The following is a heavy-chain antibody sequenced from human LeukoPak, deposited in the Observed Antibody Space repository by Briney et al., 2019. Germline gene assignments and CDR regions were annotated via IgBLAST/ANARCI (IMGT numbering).Heavy chain of an antibody. J-gene: IGHJ4*02. V-gene: IGHV4-34*01. CDR1: GGSFSGYY. CDR2: INHSGST. CDR3: ARRDYVWWSYRPFDY. D-gene: IGHD3-16*02. Sequence: PSETLSLTCAVYGGSFSGYYWSWIRQPPGKGLEWIGEINHSGSTNYNPSLKSRVTISVDTSKNQFSLKLSSVTAADTAVYYCARRDYVWWSYRPFDYWGQGTLVTVSS.